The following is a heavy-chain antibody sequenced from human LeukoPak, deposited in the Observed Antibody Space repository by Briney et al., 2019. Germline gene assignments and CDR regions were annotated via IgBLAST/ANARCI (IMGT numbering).Heavy chain of an antibody. CDR1: GGSISNTNW. J-gene: IGHJ4*02. V-gene: IGHV4-4*02. CDR3: SRENGAFSPFGY. D-gene: IGHD2-8*01. Sequence: SETLSLTCGVSGGSISNTNWWSWVRQPPGQGLEWIGEISLTGLTHYNPSLDSRATVSLDKSKNQLSLNLTSVTAADTAVYYCSRENGAFSPFGYWGQGTLVTVLS. CDR2: ISLTGLT.